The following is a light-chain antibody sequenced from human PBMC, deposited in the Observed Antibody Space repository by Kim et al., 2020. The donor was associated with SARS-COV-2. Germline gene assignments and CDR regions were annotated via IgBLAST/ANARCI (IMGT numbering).Light chain of an antibody. CDR1: QSISTY. CDR2: AAS. Sequence: SASVGDSVTIPCRASQSISTYFNWFQVTPGTAPQLLIYAASTLQSGVPSRFSGSASGTDFTLTISSLQPEDFATYYCQQSYSFRTFGQGTKVDIK. J-gene: IGKJ1*01. CDR3: QQSYSFRT. V-gene: IGKV1-39*01.